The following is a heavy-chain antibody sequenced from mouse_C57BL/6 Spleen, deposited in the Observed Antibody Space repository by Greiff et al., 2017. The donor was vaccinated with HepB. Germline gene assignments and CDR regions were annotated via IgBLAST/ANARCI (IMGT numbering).Heavy chain of an antibody. V-gene: IGHV1-59*01. CDR3: ARYYYGSSWSWYFDV. Sequence: VQLQQPGAELVRPGTSVKLSCKASGYTFTSYWMHWVKQRPGQGLEWIGVIDPSDSYTNYNQKFKGKATLTVDTSSSTAYMQLSSLTSEDAAVYYCARYYYGSSWSWYFDVWGTGTTVTVSS. J-gene: IGHJ1*03. CDR2: IDPSDSYT. D-gene: IGHD1-1*01. CDR1: GYTFTSYW.